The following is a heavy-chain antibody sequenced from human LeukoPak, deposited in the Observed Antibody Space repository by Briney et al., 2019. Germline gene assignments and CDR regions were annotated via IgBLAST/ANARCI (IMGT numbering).Heavy chain of an antibody. CDR1: GFTFSSYS. D-gene: IGHD3-3*01. CDR2: ISSSSSTI. Sequence: QTGGSLRLSCAASGFTFSSYSMNWVRQAPGKGLEWVSYISSSSSTIYYADSVKGRFTISRDNAKNSLYLQMNSLRAEDTAVYYCARDPDEILGVSFDLWGQGTLVTVSS. CDR3: ARDPDEILGVSFDL. V-gene: IGHV3-48*04. J-gene: IGHJ4*02.